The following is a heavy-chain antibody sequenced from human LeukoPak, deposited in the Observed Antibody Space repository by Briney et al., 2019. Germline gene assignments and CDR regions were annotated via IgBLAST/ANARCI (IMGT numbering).Heavy chain of an antibody. J-gene: IGHJ6*03. CDR2: INWNGGST. Sequence: GGSLRLSRAASGFTFDDYGMSWVRRAPGKGLEWVSGINWNGGSTGYADSVKGRFTISRDNAKNSLYLQMNSLRPEDTALYYCAGHLGIYFDYYMDVWGKGTTVTVSS. CDR3: AGHLGIYFDYYMDV. D-gene: IGHD1-26*01. CDR1: GFTFDDYG. V-gene: IGHV3-20*04.